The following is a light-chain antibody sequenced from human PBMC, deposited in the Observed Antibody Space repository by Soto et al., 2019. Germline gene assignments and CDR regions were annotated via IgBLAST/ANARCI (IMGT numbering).Light chain of an antibody. J-gene: IGLJ2*01. CDR3: QSYDSSLSGSWV. CDR2: GNS. V-gene: IGLV1-40*01. Sequence: QAVVTQPPSVSGAPGQRVTISCTGSSSNIGAGYDVHWYQQLPGTAPKLLIYGNSNRPSGVPDRFSGSKSGTSASLAITGLQAEDEAGYYCQSYDSSLSGSWVFGGGTKLTVL. CDR1: SSNIGAGYD.